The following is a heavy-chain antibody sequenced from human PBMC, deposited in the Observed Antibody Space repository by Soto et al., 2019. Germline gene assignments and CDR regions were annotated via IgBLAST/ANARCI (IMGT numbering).Heavy chain of an antibody. Sequence: QVQLVESGGGVVQPGRSLRLSCAASGFTFSSYAMHWVRQAPGKGLEWVAVISYDGSNKYYADSVKGRFTISRDNSKNTLDLKMTSLRAEDTAVYYCARALVGSSSWYVSSYYYYGMDVWGQGTTVTVS. D-gene: IGHD6-13*01. CDR3: ARALVGSSSWYVSSYYYYGMDV. V-gene: IGHV3-30-3*01. CDR1: GFTFSSYA. J-gene: IGHJ6*02. CDR2: ISYDGSNK.